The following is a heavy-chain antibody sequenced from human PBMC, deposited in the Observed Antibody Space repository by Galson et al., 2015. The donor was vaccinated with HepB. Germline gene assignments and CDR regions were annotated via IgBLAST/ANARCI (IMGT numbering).Heavy chain of an antibody. CDR1: GFTFSSYA. V-gene: IGHV3-30*01. J-gene: IGHJ4*02. CDR3: ARDPEGEAVAHYYFDY. D-gene: IGHD6-19*01. CDR2: ISYDGSNK. Sequence: SLRLSCAASGFTFSSYAMHWVAVISYDGSNKYYADSVKGRFTISRDNSKNTLYLQMNSLRAEDTAVYYCARDPEGEAVAHYYFDYWGQGTLVTVSS.